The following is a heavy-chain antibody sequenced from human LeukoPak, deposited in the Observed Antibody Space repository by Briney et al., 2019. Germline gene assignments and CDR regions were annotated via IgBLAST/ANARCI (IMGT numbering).Heavy chain of an antibody. CDR2: IWYDGSNK. Sequence: PGGSLRLSCAASGFTFSSCGMHWVRQAPGKGLEWVAVIWYDGSNKYYADSVKGRFTISRDNSKNTLYLQMSSLRAEDTAVYYCARHDQYFRFADVWGQGTMVTVSS. CDR3: ARHDQYFRFADV. CDR1: GFTFSSCG. J-gene: IGHJ3*01. D-gene: IGHD3-9*01. V-gene: IGHV3-33*01.